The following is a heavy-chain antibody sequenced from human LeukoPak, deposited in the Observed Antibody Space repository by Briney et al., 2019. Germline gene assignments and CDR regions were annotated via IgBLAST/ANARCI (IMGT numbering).Heavy chain of an antibody. V-gene: IGHV4-39*01. D-gene: IGHD6-13*01. Sequence: PSETLSLTCTVSGGSISSSKYYWGWIRQPPGKGLEWVGSISYSESTYYNPSLKSRVTISVDTSKNQFSLKLSSVTAADTAMYYCARSRRWSSSWYFDYWGQGTLVTVSS. CDR3: ARSRRWSSSWYFDY. CDR2: ISYSEST. J-gene: IGHJ4*02. CDR1: GGSISSSKYY.